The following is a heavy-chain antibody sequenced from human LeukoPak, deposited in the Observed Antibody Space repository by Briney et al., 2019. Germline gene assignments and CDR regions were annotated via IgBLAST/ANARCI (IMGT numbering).Heavy chain of an antibody. CDR3: ARDRVAGSEDDAFDI. Sequence: GASVKVSCKASGYTFTGYYMHWVRQAPGQGLEWMGWINPNSGGTNYAQKFQGRVTMTRDTSISTAYMELSRLRSDDTAVYYCARDRVAGSEDDAFDIWGQGTMVTVSS. CDR2: INPNSGGT. V-gene: IGHV1-2*02. J-gene: IGHJ3*02. D-gene: IGHD6-19*01. CDR1: GYTFTGYY.